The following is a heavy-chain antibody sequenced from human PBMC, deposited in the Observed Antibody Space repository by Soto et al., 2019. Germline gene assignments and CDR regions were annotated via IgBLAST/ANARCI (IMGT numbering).Heavy chain of an antibody. CDR3: ARRYSGYSDY. D-gene: IGHD5-12*01. CDR1: GGSITSYY. CDR2: IYFSGSA. J-gene: IGHJ4*02. Sequence: QVQLQESGPGLVKPSETLSLTCTVSGGSITSYYWSWIRQPPGKGLEWIGYIYFSGSANYNPSLKRRATITIDTSKNQFSLKLSSVTAADTAVYYCARRYSGYSDYWGQGTLVTVSS. V-gene: IGHV4-59*12.